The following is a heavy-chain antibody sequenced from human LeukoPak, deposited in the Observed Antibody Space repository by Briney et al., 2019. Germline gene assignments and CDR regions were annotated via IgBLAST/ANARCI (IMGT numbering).Heavy chain of an antibody. Sequence: SETLSLTCAVSGVSISSSSNYWGWHRQPQGKGLEWIGSIYYSGSTYYNPSLKSRVTISVDTSKNQFYLKLSYVTASDTAVCYCARRRYSSCWYLVPAYFAYWGQGTTVTVSS. V-gene: IGHV4-39*01. J-gene: IGHJ4*02. CDR2: IYYSGST. CDR1: GVSISSSSNY. CDR3: ARRRYSSCWYLVPAYFAY. D-gene: IGHD6-19*01.